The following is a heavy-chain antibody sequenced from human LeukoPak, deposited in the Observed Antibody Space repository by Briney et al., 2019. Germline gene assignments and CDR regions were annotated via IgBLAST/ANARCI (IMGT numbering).Heavy chain of an antibody. Sequence: ASVKVSCKASGYTFSNHYIHWVRQAPGQGLEWMGWINPNSGGTNYAQKFQGRVTMTRDTSISTAYMELSRLRSDDTAVYYCARASGIVLMVYAIDFDYWGQGTLVTVSS. CDR1: GYTFSNHY. J-gene: IGHJ4*02. V-gene: IGHV1-2*02. CDR2: INPNSGGT. D-gene: IGHD2-8*01. CDR3: ARASGIVLMVYAIDFDY.